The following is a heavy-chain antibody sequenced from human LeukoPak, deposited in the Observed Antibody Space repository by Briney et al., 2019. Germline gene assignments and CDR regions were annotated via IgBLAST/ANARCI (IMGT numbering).Heavy chain of an antibody. CDR2: ISYDGSNK. CDR3: ARDTLDDAVTTLDY. Sequence: GGSLRLSCAASGFTFSSYAMHWVRQAPGKGLEWVAVISYDGSNKYYADSVKGRFTISRDNSKNTLYLQMNSLRAEDTAVYYCARDTLDDAVTTLDYWGQGTLVTVSS. D-gene: IGHD4-17*01. V-gene: IGHV3-30*04. CDR1: GFTFSSYA. J-gene: IGHJ4*02.